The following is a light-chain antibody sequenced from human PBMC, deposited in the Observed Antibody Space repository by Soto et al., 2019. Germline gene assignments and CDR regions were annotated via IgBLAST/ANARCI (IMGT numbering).Light chain of an antibody. V-gene: IGKV1-39*01. Sequence: DIQMTQSPSSLSASVGDRVSVTCRASQSISTFLNWYQQRPGEAPKLLIYAASSLQSGVPSRFSGSGSGADFTLTIGSLQPEDFATYYCQQYKSYSLFTFGPGTKVDF. CDR1: QSISTF. J-gene: IGKJ3*01. CDR3: QQYKSYSLFT. CDR2: AAS.